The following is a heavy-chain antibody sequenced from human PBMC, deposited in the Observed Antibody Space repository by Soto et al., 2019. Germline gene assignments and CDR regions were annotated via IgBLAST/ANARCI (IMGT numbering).Heavy chain of an antibody. CDR2: ISTYNGNT. CDR3: ARFRYGTGSPDF. J-gene: IGHJ4*02. Sequence: QVHLVQSGAEVKKPGASVKVSCKASGYTLTTYGMSWVRQAPGQGLEWMGWISTYNGNTNYAQKVQGRVTMTRDTSTSTAYMELRNLRSDDPAVYFCARFRYGTGSPDFWGQGTLVTVSS. CDR1: GYTLTTYG. D-gene: IGHD3-10*01. V-gene: IGHV1-18*01.